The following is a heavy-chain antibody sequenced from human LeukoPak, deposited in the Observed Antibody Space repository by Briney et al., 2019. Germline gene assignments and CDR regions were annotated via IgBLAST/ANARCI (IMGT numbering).Heavy chain of an antibody. Sequence: PGGSLRLSCAASGFTFSSYGMHWVRQAPGKGLEWVAFIRYDGSNKYYADSVKGRFTISRDNSKNTLYLQMNSLRAEDTAVYYCARQEWGSGGDCSFDYWGQGTLVTVSS. J-gene: IGHJ4*02. CDR1: GFTFSSYG. CDR3: ARQEWGSGGDCSFDY. CDR2: IRYDGSNK. D-gene: IGHD2-21*02. V-gene: IGHV3-30*02.